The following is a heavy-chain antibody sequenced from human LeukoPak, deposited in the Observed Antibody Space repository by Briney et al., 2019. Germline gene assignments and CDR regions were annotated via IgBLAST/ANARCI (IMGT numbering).Heavy chain of an antibody. J-gene: IGHJ6*03. CDR2: IYSGGST. V-gene: IGHV3-53*01. Sequence: GGSLRLSCAASGFTVSSNYMSWVRQAPGKGLEWVSVIYSGGSTYYADSVKGRFTISRDNSKNTLFLQMNSLRAEDTAVYYCAKGGGSYGSSYYMDVWGKGTTVTVSS. CDR1: GFTVSSNY. D-gene: IGHD6-6*01. CDR3: AKGGGSYGSSYYMDV.